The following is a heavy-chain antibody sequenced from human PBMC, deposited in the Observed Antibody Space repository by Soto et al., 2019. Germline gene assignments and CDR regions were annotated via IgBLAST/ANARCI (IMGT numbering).Heavy chain of an antibody. Sequence: GASVKVSCKASGGTFSSYAISWVRQAPGQGLEWMGGIIPIFGTANYAQKFQGRVTITADESTSTAYMELSSLRSEDTAVYYCARALAAMVAPDAFDIWGQGTMVTVS. D-gene: IGHD5-18*01. J-gene: IGHJ3*02. CDR2: IIPIFGTA. CDR1: GGTFSSYA. V-gene: IGHV1-69*13. CDR3: ARALAAMVAPDAFDI.